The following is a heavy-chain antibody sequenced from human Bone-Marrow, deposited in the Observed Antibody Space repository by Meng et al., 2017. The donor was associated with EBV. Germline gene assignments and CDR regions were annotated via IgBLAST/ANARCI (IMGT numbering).Heavy chain of an antibody. V-gene: IGHV3-21*01. CDR3: ASGLNMVRGLLGY. CDR1: GFTFSSYS. J-gene: IGHJ4*02. CDR2: ISSSSSYI. Sequence: EVQLVESGGXLVKPGGSLRLSCAASGFTFSSYSMNWVRQAPGKGLEWVSSISSSSSYIYYADSVKGRFTISRDNAKNSLYLQMNSLRAEDTAVYYCASGLNMVRGLLGYGGQGTLVTVSS. D-gene: IGHD3-10*01.